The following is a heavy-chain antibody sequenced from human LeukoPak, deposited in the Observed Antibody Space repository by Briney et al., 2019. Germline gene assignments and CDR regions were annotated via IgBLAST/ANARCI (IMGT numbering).Heavy chain of an antibody. V-gene: IGHV4-39*07. D-gene: IGHD5-12*01. Sequence: SETLSLTCTVAGGSISSSTYYWGWIRQPPGKGLEWIGSIYYGANTYYNPSLKSRVTISVDTSKNQFSLKLSSVTAADTAVYYCAREQGVYSGYGGGFDYWGQGTLVTVSS. CDR3: AREQGVYSGYGGGFDY. CDR1: GGSISSSTYY. CDR2: IYYGANT. J-gene: IGHJ4*02.